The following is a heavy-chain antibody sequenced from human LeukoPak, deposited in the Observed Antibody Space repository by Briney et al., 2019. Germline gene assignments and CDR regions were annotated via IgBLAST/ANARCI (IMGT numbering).Heavy chain of an antibody. V-gene: IGHV4-39*01. D-gene: IGHD3-22*01. J-gene: IGHJ4*02. CDR2: IYYTGST. Sequence: SETLSLTCTVSGGSISNNNYYWGWIRQPPGKGLEWIGNIYYTGSTYYDPSLKSRVTIPVDTSKNQFSLKLSSVTAADTAVYYCARHRGDYYDSSGSFDYWGQGTLVTVSS. CDR3: ARHRGDYYDSSGSFDY. CDR1: GGSISNNNYY.